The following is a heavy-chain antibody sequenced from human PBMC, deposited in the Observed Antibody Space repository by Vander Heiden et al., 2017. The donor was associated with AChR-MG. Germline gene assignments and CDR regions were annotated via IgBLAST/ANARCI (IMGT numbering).Heavy chain of an antibody. CDR3: ARLGGHRDGYNYVY. V-gene: IGHV4-39*01. Sequence: QLQLQESGPGLVTPSETLSLTCTVSGGPIRSSSFYWGWIRQPPGKGLEWIGTIYYSGSTYYNPSLKSRVTMSVDTSKNQFSLKLSSVTAADTAVYYCARLGGHRDGYNYVYWGQGALVTVSS. J-gene: IGHJ4*02. CDR2: IYYSGST. D-gene: IGHD5-12*01. CDR1: GGPIRSSSFY.